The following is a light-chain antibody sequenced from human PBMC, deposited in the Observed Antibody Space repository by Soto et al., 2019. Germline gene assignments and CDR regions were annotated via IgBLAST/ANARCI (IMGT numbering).Light chain of an antibody. CDR2: EVR. CDR1: SSDVGSYNL. CDR3: CSYAGTTSYVV. J-gene: IGLJ2*01. Sequence: QSALTQPASVSGSPGQSITISCTGTSSDVGSYNLVSWYQYHPGKAPKLMIFEVRKRASGVSNRFSGSKSGNTASLTISGLQAEDEAEYYCCSYAGTTSYVVFGGGTQLTVL. V-gene: IGLV2-23*02.